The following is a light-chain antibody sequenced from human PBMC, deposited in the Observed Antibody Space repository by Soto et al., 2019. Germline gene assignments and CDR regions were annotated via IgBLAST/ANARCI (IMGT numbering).Light chain of an antibody. CDR3: QQYYSYPRVT. Sequence: AIRMTQSPSSFSASTGDRVTITCRASQGISSYLAWYQQKPGKAPKLLIYAASTLQSGVPSRFSGSGSGTDFTLTISCLQSEDFATYYCQQYYSYPRVTFGGGTKV. CDR2: AAS. CDR1: QGISSY. V-gene: IGKV1-8*01. J-gene: IGKJ4*01.